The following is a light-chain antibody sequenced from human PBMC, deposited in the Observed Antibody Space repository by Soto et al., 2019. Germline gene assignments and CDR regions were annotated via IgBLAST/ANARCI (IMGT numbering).Light chain of an antibody. CDR2: GAS. CDR1: QRINSGY. Sequence: EIVLTQSPATLSLSPGERATLSCRTSQRINSGYIAWYQHKPGQAPRLLIHGASSRAAGIPDRFRGSGSGTDFTLTISRLEPEDFAVYYCHQYGSSVWTFGQGSKVEIK. V-gene: IGKV3-20*01. J-gene: IGKJ1*01. CDR3: HQYGSSVWT.